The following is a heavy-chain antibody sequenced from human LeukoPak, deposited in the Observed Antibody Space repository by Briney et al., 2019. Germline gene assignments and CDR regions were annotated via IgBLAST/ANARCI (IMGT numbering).Heavy chain of an antibody. CDR2: ISFDGNNK. V-gene: IGHV3-30*18. CDR1: GFTFSSFG. Sequence: GKSLRLSCAASGFTFSSFGMHWVRQAPGKGLEWVAVISFDGNNKYYADSVKGRFTISRDNSKNTLYLQMNTLRPEDTAVYYCAQESGHGSGTYYKNYWGQGTLVTVSS. CDR3: AQESGHGSGTYYKNY. J-gene: IGHJ4*02. D-gene: IGHD3-10*01.